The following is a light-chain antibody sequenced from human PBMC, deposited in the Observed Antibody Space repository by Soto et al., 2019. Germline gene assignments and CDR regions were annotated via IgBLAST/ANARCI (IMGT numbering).Light chain of an antibody. Sequence: IVLTQSPATLSLSPGERATLSCRASQSVSSYLAWYQQKPGQAPRLLIYDASSRAAGIPARFRGSGSGTDFTLTISSLEPEDFAVYYCQQRSNTFG. CDR1: QSVSSY. V-gene: IGKV3-11*01. CDR2: DAS. CDR3: QQRSNT. J-gene: IGKJ5*01.